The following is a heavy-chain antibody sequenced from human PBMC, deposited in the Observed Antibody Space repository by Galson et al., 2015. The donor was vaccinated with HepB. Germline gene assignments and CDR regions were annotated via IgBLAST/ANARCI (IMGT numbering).Heavy chain of an antibody. CDR3: ARRGYGDYSPFDY. V-gene: IGHV3-53*01. CDR2: IYSGGNT. CDR1: GFTVSNNY. D-gene: IGHD4-17*01. J-gene: IGHJ4*02. Sequence: SLRLSCAVSGFTVSNNYMSWVRQAPGKGLEWVSIIYSGGNTYHADSVKGRFTTSRDNSNNIVYLQMNRLRAEDTAVYYCARRGYGDYSPFDYWGQGTPVTVSS.